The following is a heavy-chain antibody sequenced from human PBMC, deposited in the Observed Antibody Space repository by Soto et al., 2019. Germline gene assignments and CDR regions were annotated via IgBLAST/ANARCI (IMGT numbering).Heavy chain of an antibody. D-gene: IGHD3-16*01. Sequence: QVQLVQSGAEVKKPGSSVKVSCKASGGTFSSYTISWVRQAPGQGLEWMGRIIPILGIANYAQKFQGRVTITADKSTSTAHMELSSLRSEDTAVDYWARDTAGRAGGGYCMDGWGKGTTVTVSS. CDR3: ARDTAGRAGGGYCMDG. J-gene: IGHJ6*03. V-gene: IGHV1-69*08. CDR2: IIPILGIA. CDR1: GGTFSSYT.